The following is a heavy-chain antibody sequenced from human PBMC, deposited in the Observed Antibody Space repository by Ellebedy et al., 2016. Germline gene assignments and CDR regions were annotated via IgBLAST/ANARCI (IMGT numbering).Heavy chain of an antibody. CDR2: IYHSGST. D-gene: IGHD1-20*01. Sequence: SETLSLTXAVSGASISSGGYSWSWIRQPPGKGLEWIGYIYHSGSTCYNPSLSSRVTMSVDTSKNLISLNLDSVSAADTAMYYCARTISPGFNCRSARWFDPWGQGTLVTVSA. V-gene: IGHV4-30-2*01. CDR3: ARTISPGFNCRSARWFDP. CDR1: GASISSGGYS. J-gene: IGHJ5*02.